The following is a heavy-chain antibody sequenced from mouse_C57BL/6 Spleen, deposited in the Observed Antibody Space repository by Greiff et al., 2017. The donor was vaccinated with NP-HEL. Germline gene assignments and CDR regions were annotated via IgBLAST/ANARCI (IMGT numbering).Heavy chain of an antibody. CDR2: IHPNSGST. Sequence: QVQLQQSGAELVKPGASVKLSCKASGYTFTSYWMHWVKQRPGQGLEWIGMIHPNSGSTNYNEKFKSKATLTVDKSSSTAYMQLSSLTSEDSAVYYCARSSYGSSLYYFDYWGQGTTLTVSS. J-gene: IGHJ2*01. CDR3: ARSSYGSSLYYFDY. D-gene: IGHD1-1*01. CDR1: GYTFTSYW. V-gene: IGHV1-64*01.